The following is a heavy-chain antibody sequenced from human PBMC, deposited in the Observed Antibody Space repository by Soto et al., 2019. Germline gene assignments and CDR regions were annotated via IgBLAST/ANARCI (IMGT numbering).Heavy chain of an antibody. CDR2: IPYDGSHE. J-gene: IGHJ4*02. V-gene: IGHV3-30*18. Sequence: QVQLVESGGAVVQPGRSLRLSCTASGFTFSAYGLHWVRQAPGKGLEWVSTIPYDGSHEYYADSVKGRFTVSRGDSEKARYVRGNSLRSDDTGVYVCAKEMFPRAVVGSSSPWGDYWGRGTLVTVFS. CDR1: GFTFSAYG. CDR3: AKEMFPRAVVGSSSPWGDY. D-gene: IGHD6-6*01.